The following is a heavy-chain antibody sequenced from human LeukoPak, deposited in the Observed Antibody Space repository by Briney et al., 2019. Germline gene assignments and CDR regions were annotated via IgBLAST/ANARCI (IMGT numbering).Heavy chain of an antibody. CDR3: ATTPGAYYYYHMDV. V-gene: IGHV3-23*01. D-gene: IGHD3-10*01. CDR2: ILGSGGGT. J-gene: IGHJ6*02. CDR1: GFTFSTYV. Sequence: PGGSLRLSCAASGFTFSTYVMSWVRQAPGKGLEWVSAILGSGGGTYYTDSVKGRLTISRDNSKSTLYLQMNSLRAEDTAVYYCATTPGAYYYYHMDVWGQGTTVTVSS.